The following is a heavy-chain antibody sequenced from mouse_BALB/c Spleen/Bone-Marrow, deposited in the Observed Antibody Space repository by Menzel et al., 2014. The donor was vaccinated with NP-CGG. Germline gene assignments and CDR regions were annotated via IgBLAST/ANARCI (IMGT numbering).Heavy chain of an antibody. J-gene: IGHJ3*01. CDR1: GFNIKDTY. CDR3: ASYYYGSSRFAY. Sequence: VQLQQPGAELVKPGASVKLPCTASGFNIKDTYMHWVKQRPEQGLEWIGRIDPANGNTKYGPKFQGKATITADTSSNTAYLQLSSLTSEDTAVYYCASYYYGSSRFAYWCQGTLVTVSA. D-gene: IGHD1-1*01. CDR2: IDPANGNT. V-gene: IGHV14-3*02.